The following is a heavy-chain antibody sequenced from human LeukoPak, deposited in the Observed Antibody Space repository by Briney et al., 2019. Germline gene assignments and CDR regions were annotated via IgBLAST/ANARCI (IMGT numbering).Heavy chain of an antibody. Sequence: GGSLRLSCTASGFTFGSYAMNWVRQAPGKGLEWVSGIGAGGTFTYYADSVKGRFTIFRDNSRNTLYLQMNSLRADDTAVYYYAKDHDYTTYGYYFDYWGQGTLVTVSS. CDR2: IGAGGTFT. CDR1: GFTFGSYA. V-gene: IGHV3-23*01. CDR3: AKDHDYTTYGYYFDY. D-gene: IGHD4-11*01. J-gene: IGHJ4*02.